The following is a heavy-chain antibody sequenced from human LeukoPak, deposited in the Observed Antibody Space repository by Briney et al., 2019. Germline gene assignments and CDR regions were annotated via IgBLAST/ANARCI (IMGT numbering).Heavy chain of an antibody. CDR2: IYYSGST. CDR3: AREGRYFDWLLYDY. J-gene: IGHJ4*02. Sequence: SETLSLTWTVSGGSISSYYWSWIRQPPGKGLEWIGYIYYSGSTNYNPSLKSRVTISVDTSKNQFSLKLSSVTAADTAVYYCAREGRYFDWLLYDYWGQGTLVTVSS. CDR1: GGSISSYY. D-gene: IGHD3-9*01. V-gene: IGHV4-59*01.